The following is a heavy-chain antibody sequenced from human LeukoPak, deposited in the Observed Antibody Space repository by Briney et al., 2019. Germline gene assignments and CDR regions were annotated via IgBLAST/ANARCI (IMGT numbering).Heavy chain of an antibody. D-gene: IGHD3-10*01. V-gene: IGHV3-74*01. CDR3: ARGQPKGSGSYYPSIDY. J-gene: IGHJ4*02. CDR1: GFTFSSYW. Sequence: GGSLRLSCAASGFTFSSYWMHWVRQAPGKGLVWVSRINTDGSSTSYADSVKGRFTISRDNAKNTLYLQMNSLRAEDTAVYYCARGQPKGSGSYYPSIDYWGQGTLVTVSP. CDR2: INTDGSST.